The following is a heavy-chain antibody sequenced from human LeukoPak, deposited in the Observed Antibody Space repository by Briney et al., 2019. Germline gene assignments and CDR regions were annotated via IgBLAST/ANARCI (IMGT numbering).Heavy chain of an antibody. CDR2: IIPIFGTA. D-gene: IGHD2-15*01. CDR1: GGTFSSYA. Sequence: ASVKVSCKASGGTFSSYAISWVRQAPGQGLEWMGGIIPIFGTANYAQKFQGRVTITTDESTSTAYMGLSSLRSEDTAVYYCAATPCSGGSCYGYYFDYWGQGTLVTVSS. J-gene: IGHJ4*02. V-gene: IGHV1-69*05. CDR3: AATPCSGGSCYGYYFDY.